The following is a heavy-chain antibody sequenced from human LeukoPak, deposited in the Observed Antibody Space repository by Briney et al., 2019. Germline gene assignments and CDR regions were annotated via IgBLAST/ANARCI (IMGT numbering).Heavy chain of an antibody. J-gene: IGHJ4*02. CDR1: GGSISSYY. CDR3: ARSLIAVAGYFDY. CDR2: IYYSGST. Sequence: SETLSLTCTVSGGSISSYYWSWIWQPPGKGLEWIGYIYYSGSTNYNPSLKSRVTISVDTSKNQFSLKLSSVTAADTAVYYCARSLIAVAGYFDYWGQGTLVTVSS. D-gene: IGHD6-19*01. V-gene: IGHV4-59*01.